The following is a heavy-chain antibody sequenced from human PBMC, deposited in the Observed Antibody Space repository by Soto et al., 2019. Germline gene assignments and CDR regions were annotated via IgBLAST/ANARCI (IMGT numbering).Heavy chain of an antibody. CDR1: GFTFSSYE. CDR3: ARAVAVAVYYYYGMDV. CDR2: ISSSGSTI. J-gene: IGHJ6*02. V-gene: IGHV3-48*03. Sequence: GGSLRLSCAASGFTFSSYEMNWARQAPGKGLEWVSYISSSGSTIYYADSVKGRFTISRDNAKNSLYLQMNSLRAEDTAVYYCARAVAVAVYYYYGMDVWGQGTTVTVSS. D-gene: IGHD6-19*01.